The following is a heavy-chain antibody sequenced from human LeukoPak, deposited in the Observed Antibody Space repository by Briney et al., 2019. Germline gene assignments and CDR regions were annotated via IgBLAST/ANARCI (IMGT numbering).Heavy chain of an antibody. J-gene: IGHJ4*02. Sequence: ASVRVSCKASGYTFTSYGISWVRQAPGQGLEWMGWISAYNGNTNYVQTLQGRFTITTDTSTSTAYMKLRSLRSDDTAMYYCARVSKGNDPTDYWGRGTLNTVPS. CDR2: ISAYNGNT. V-gene: IGHV1-18*01. CDR3: ARVSKGNDPTDY. CDR1: GYTFTSYG.